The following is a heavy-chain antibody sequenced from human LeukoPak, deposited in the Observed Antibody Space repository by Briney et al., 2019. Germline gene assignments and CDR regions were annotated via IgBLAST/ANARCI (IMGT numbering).Heavy chain of an antibody. CDR1: GGSISSYY. D-gene: IGHD1-26*01. CDR2: IYYSGST. J-gene: IGHJ5*02. V-gene: IGHV4-59*08. CDR3: ARLGREVESHWSDP. Sequence: SETLSLTCTVSGGSISSYYWSWIRQPPGKGLEWIGYIYYSGSTNYNPSLKSRVTISVDTSKNQFSLKLSSVTAADTAVYYCARLGREVESHWSDPWGQGTLVTVSS.